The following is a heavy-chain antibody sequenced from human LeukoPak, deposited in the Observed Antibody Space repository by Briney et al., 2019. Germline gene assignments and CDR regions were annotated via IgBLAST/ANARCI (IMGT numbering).Heavy chain of an antibody. CDR2: IWYDGSNK. D-gene: IGHD5-12*01. CDR3: ARGSGYSGYDAVDY. CDR1: GFTFSSYG. J-gene: IGHJ4*02. Sequence: GGSLRLSCAASGFTFSSYGMHWVRQAPGKGLEWVAVIWYDGSNKYYADSVKGRFTISRDNSKNTLYLQMNSLRAEDTAVHYCARGSGYSGYDAVDYWGQGTLVTVSS. V-gene: IGHV3-33*01.